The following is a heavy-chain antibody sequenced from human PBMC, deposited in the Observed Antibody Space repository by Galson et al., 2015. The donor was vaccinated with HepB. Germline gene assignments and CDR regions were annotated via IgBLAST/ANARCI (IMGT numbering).Heavy chain of an antibody. V-gene: IGHV3-21*01. D-gene: IGHD1-26*01. CDR3: ARGETVGPTTGFDY. CDR1: GFPFRNYS. Sequence: SLRLSCAASGFPFRNYSMNWVRQPPGRGLQWVASIDPSSLYIFYADSVEGRFTVSRDNAKNSLHLQMHSLRGDDTALYYCARGETVGPTTGFDYWGQGTLVTVSS. CDR2: IDPSSLYI. J-gene: IGHJ4*02.